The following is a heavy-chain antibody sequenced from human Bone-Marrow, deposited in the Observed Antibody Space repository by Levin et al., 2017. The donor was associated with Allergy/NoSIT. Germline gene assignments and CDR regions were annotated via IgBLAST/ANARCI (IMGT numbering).Heavy chain of an antibody. J-gene: IGHJ4*02. D-gene: IGHD3-22*01. V-gene: IGHV4-34*01. CDR2: INHSGST. Sequence: SETLSLTCAVYGGSFSGYYWSWIRQPPGKGLEWIGEINHSGSTNYNPSLKSRVTISVDTSKNQFSLKLSSVTAADTAVYYCARGRYGYYYDSSGYYYWGQGTLVTVSS. CDR3: ARGRYGYYYDSSGYYY. CDR1: GGSFSGYY.